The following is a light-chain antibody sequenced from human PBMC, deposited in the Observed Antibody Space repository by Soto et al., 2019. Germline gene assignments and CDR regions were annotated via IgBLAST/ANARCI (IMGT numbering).Light chain of an antibody. CDR3: QQLDSYPST. CDR2: DAS. V-gene: IGKV1-9*01. CDR1: QGISSY. J-gene: IGKJ5*01. Sequence: DIQLTQSPSFLSASVGDRVTITCRASQGISSYLAWYHQKPGKAPKLLIYDASTLQSGVPSRFSGSGSGTEFDLTTISLQPEDFATYYCQQLDSYPSTFGQGTRLDIK.